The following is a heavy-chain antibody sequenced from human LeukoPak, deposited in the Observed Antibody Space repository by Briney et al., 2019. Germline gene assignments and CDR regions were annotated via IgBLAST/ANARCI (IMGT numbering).Heavy chain of an antibody. CDR3: ARGYRQQLPPHAFDI. D-gene: IGHD6-13*01. CDR1: GGSFSGYY. Sequence: PSGTLSLTCAVYGGSFSGYYWSWIRQPPGKGLEWIGEINHSGSTDYNPSLKSRVTISVDTSKNQFSLKLSSVTAADTAVYYCARGYRQQLPPHAFDIWGQGTMVTVSS. CDR2: INHSGST. V-gene: IGHV4-34*01. J-gene: IGHJ3*02.